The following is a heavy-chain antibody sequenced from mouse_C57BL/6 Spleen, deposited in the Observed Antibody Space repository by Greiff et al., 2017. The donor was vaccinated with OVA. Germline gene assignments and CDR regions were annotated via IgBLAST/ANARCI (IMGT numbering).Heavy chain of an antibody. Sequence: VQLQESDAELVKPGASVKISCKVSGYTFTDHTIHWMKQRPEQGLEWIGYIYPRDGSTKYNEKFKGKATLTADKSSSTAYMQLNSLTSEDSAVYFCARVNDGYYGYFDVWGTGTTVTVSS. J-gene: IGHJ1*03. CDR3: ARVNDGYYGYFDV. V-gene: IGHV1-78*01. D-gene: IGHD2-3*01. CDR1: GYTFTDHT. CDR2: IYPRDGST.